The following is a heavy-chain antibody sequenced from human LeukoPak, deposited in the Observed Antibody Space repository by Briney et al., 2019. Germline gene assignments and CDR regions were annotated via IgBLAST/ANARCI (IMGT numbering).Heavy chain of an antibody. CDR3: AKQQWLVRGAFDY. V-gene: IGHV3-23*01. CDR2: ISGSGGST. Sequence: PGGSLRLSCAASGFTFSSYAMSWVRQAPGKGLKWVSAISGSGGSTYYADSVKSRFTISRDNSKNTLYLQMNSLRAEDTAVYYCAKQQWLVRGAFDYWGQGTLVTVFS. J-gene: IGHJ4*02. CDR1: GFTFSSYA. D-gene: IGHD6-19*01.